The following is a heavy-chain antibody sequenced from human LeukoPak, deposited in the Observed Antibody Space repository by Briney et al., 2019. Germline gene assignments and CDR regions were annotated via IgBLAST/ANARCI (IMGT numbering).Heavy chain of an antibody. V-gene: IGHV1-2*06. D-gene: IGHD4-17*01. CDR1: GYTFSGYY. CDR2: INPNNGGT. Sequence: GASVKVSCKASGYTFSGYYMHWVRQAPGQGLEWMGRINPNNGGTNYAQNFQGRVTMTWDTSISAAYMELSRLRSGDTAVYYCTRGTVSDAFDIWGQGTMVTVSS. J-gene: IGHJ3*02. CDR3: TRGTVSDAFDI.